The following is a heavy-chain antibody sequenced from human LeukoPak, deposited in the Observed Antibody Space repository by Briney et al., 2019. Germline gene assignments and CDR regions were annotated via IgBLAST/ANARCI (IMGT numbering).Heavy chain of an antibody. CDR3: ARGGMVTYYYYYMDV. J-gene: IGHJ6*03. V-gene: IGHV1-69*13. CDR1: GGTFSSYA. CDR2: IIPIFGTA. D-gene: IGHD4-23*01. Sequence: SVKVSCKASGGTFSSYAISWVRQAPGQGLEWMGGIIPIFGTANYAQKFQGRVTITADESTSTAYMELSSLRSEDTAVYYCARGGMVTYYYYYMDVWGKGTSVTISS.